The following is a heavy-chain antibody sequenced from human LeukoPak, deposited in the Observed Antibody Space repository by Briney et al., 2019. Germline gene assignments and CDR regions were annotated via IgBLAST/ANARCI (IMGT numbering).Heavy chain of an antibody. Sequence: GGTLRLSCAASGFTFSSYGMSWVRQAPGKGLEWVSAISGSGGSTYYADSVKGRFTISRDNSKNTLYLRMNSLRAEDTAVYYCAGITMVRGVINWGQGTLVTVSS. CDR3: AGITMVRGVIN. D-gene: IGHD3-10*01. CDR2: ISGSGGST. V-gene: IGHV3-23*01. CDR1: GFTFSSYG. J-gene: IGHJ4*02.